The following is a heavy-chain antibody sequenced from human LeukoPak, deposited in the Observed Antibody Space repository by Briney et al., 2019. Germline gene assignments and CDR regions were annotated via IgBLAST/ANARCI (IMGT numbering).Heavy chain of an antibody. CDR3: ARDIAPLVNSRYFDL. CDR2: VYYSGST. CDR1: CGSISSYY. J-gene: IGHJ2*01. Sequence: PSETLSLTRTVSCGSISSYYWSWIRQPPRKGLEWIGCVYYSGSTNYNPPLKSRVTISVDTSKKQFALNLSSVTAADTAVYYCARDIAPLVNSRYFDLRGRGTLVTVSS. D-gene: IGHD4-23*01. V-gene: IGHV4-59*01.